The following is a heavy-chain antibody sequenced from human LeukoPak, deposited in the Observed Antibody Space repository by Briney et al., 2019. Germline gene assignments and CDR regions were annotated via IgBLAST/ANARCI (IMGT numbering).Heavy chain of an antibody. D-gene: IGHD6-13*01. V-gene: IGHV4-34*01. CDR1: GGSFSGYY. J-gene: IGHJ4*02. Sequence: SETLSLTCAVYGGSFSGYYWSWIRQPPGKGLEWIGEINHSGSTNYNPSLKSRVTISVDTSKNQFSLKLSSVTAADTAVYYCARAIWGIAASQVDYWGQGTLVTV. CDR3: ARAIWGIAASQVDY. CDR2: INHSGST.